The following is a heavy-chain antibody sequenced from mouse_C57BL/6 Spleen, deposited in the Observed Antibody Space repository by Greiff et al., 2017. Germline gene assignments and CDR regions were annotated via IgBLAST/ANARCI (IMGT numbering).Heavy chain of an antibody. CDR2: IWSDGST. J-gene: IGHJ4*01. CDR1: GFSLTSYG. CDR3: ASSTVVGGNAMDY. Sequence: VKLVESGPGLVAPSQSLSITCTVSGFSLTSYGVHWVRQPPGKGLEWLVVIWSDGSTTYNSALKSRLSISKDNSKSQVFLKMNSLQTDDTAMYYCASSTVVGGNAMDYWGQGTSVTVSS. D-gene: IGHD1-1*01. V-gene: IGHV2-6*03.